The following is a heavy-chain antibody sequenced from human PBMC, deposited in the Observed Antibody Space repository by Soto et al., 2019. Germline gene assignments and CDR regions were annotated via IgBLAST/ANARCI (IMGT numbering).Heavy chain of an antibody. CDR2: ISGSGGST. Sequence: PGGSLRLSCAASGFTFNNYAMSWVRQAPGKGLKWVPTISGSGGSTDYADSVKGRFTISRDNSKNTLYLQMNSLRVEDTAVYYCAKGGGEYYYYGLDVWGQGTTVTVSS. CDR3: AKGGGEYYYYGLDV. V-gene: IGHV3-23*01. D-gene: IGHD2-21*01. CDR1: GFTFNNYA. J-gene: IGHJ6*02.